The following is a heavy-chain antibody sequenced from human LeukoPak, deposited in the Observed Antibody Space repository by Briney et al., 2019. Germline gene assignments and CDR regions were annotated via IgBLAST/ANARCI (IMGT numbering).Heavy chain of an antibody. Sequence: SVKVSCKASGGTFSSYAISWVRQAPGQGLESMGRIIPIFGTANYAQKFQGRVTITTDESTSTAYMELSSLRSEDTAVYYCARDIFYGDYYFDYWGQGTLFTVSS. CDR2: IIPIFGTA. V-gene: IGHV1-69*05. J-gene: IGHJ4*02. CDR1: GGTFSSYA. CDR3: ARDIFYGDYYFDY. D-gene: IGHD4-17*01.